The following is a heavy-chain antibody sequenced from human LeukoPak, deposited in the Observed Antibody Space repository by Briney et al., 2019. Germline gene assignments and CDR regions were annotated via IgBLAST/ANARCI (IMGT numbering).Heavy chain of an antibody. CDR1: GFTFTSSA. CDR2: IVVGSGNT. D-gene: IGHD5-24*01. J-gene: IGHJ4*02. V-gene: IGHV1-58*01. CDR3: ARSRRDGYNQNDY. Sequence: GASVKVSCKASGFTFTSSAVRWVRQARGQRLEWIGWIVVGSGNTNYAQKFQERVTITRDMSTSTAYMELSSLRSEDTAVYYCARSRRDGYNQNDYWGQGTLVTVSS.